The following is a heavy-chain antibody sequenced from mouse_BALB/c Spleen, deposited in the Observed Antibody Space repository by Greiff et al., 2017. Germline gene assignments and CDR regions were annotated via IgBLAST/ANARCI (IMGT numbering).Heavy chain of an antibody. CDR3: ARRDYDYAMDY. Sequence: DVKLVESGGGLVKPGGSLKLSCAASGFTFSDYYMYWVRQTPEKRLEWVATISDGGSYTYYPASVKGRFTISRDNAKNNLYLQMSSLKSEDTAMYYCARRDYDYAMDYWGQGTSVTVSS. V-gene: IGHV5-4*02. D-gene: IGHD2-4*01. CDR1: GFTFSDYY. CDR2: ISDGGSYT. J-gene: IGHJ4*01.